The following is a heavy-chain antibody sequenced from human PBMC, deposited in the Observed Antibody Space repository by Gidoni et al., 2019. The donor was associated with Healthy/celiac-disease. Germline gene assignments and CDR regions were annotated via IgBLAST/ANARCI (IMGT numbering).Heavy chain of an antibody. CDR2: IWYDVSKK. CDR3: ARGHLRYCSSTSCLRLGY. D-gene: IGHD2-2*01. V-gene: IGHV3-33*01. J-gene: IGHJ4*02. Sequence: QVQLVASGGGVVHPGSSLSLSCALSGFTFSIYGMHWVRQAPGKGLEWVAVIWYDVSKKYYADYGKGRFTISRDNSKNTLYMQMNSLRAEDTAVYYCARGHLRYCSSTSCLRLGYWGQGTLVTVSS. CDR1: GFTFSIYG.